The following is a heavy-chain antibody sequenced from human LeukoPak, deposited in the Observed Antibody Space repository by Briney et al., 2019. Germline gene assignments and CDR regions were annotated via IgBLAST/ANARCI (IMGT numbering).Heavy chain of an antibody. CDR1: GFTVSSNY. CDR2: IYGGGNI. Sequence: GGSLRLSCAASGFTVSSNYMNWVRQAPGKGLEWVSVIYGGGNIYYADSVKGRFTISRDNSKNTLYLQMDSLRAEDTAIYYCARVDARTSSWNYEDFWGQGTLVTVSS. J-gene: IGHJ4*02. V-gene: IGHV3-53*01. CDR3: ARVDARTSSWNYEDF. D-gene: IGHD6-13*01.